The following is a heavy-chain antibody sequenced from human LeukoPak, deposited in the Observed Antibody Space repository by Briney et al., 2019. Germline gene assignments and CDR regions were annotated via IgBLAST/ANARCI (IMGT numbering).Heavy chain of an antibody. J-gene: IGHJ6*02. CDR3: AKDRGAPDFYYYYYGMDV. CDR2: ISYDGSNE. CDR1: GFTFSTYG. V-gene: IGHV3-30*18. Sequence: GRSLRLSCAASGFTFSTYGMHWVRQAPGKGLEWVAVISYDGSNEYYADSVKGRFTISRDNSKNTLYLQMSSLRAEDTAVYYCAKDRGAPDFYYYYYGMDVWGQGTTVTVSS. D-gene: IGHD1-14*01.